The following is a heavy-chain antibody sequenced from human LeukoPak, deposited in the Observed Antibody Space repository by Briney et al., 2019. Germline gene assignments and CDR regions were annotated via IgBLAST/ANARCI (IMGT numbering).Heavy chain of an antibody. J-gene: IGHJ5*01. D-gene: IGHD3-16*02. CDR3: ARGFELITFGGAIGKLNWFDS. V-gene: IGHV3-33*01. Sequence: SGGSLRLSCAASGFTFSTYVMHWVRQAPGKGLEWVAVIWYDGSKKDYADSVKGRFTISRDNSKNTLYLQMNSLRAEDTAVYYCARGFELITFGGAIGKLNWFDSWGQGTLVTVSS. CDR1: GFTFSTYV. CDR2: IWYDGSKK.